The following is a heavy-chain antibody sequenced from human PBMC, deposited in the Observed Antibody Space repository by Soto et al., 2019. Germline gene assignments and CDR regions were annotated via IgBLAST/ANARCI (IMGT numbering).Heavy chain of an antibody. Sequence: GESLKISCKSSGYRFTSSWIAWVRQMPGKALEWMGTIYPGDSDTTYSPSFQGPVTISADNSISTAYLQWSSLKASDTAMYYCVRHVHTAGSYGMDVWGQGTTVTVSS. CDR1: GYRFTSSW. CDR3: VRHVHTAGSYGMDV. V-gene: IGHV5-51*01. CDR2: IYPGDSDT. J-gene: IGHJ6*02. D-gene: IGHD3-10*02.